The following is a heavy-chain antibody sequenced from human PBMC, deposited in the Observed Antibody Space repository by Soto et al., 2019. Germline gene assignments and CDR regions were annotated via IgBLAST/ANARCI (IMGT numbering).Heavy chain of an antibody. CDR2: MNPNTGNT. CDR3: SRERAYGMDV. J-gene: IGHJ6*02. CDR1: GYTFSSYD. V-gene: IGHV1-8*01. Sequence: QVQLVQSGAEVKKPGASVKVSCKASGYTFSSYDINWVRQATGQGLEWMGWMNPNTGNTVYAQKFQGRVPMTRNTSISTAYMELSSLRSEDTAVYYCSRERAYGMDVWGQGTTVTVSS.